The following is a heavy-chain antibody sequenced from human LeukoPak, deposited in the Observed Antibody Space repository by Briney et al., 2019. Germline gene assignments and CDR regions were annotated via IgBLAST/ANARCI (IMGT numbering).Heavy chain of an antibody. CDR2: IKEDGSEK. Sequence: GGSLRLTCAASGFTFSSYWMSWVRQAPGKGLEWVANIKEDGSEKYFVDSVKGRFTISRDNAKNSLYLQMNSLRAEDTALYYCVRGFRNGPFDCWGQGTPVTVSS. CDR3: VRGFRNGPFDC. D-gene: IGHD2-8*01. V-gene: IGHV3-7*03. J-gene: IGHJ4*02. CDR1: GFTFSSYW.